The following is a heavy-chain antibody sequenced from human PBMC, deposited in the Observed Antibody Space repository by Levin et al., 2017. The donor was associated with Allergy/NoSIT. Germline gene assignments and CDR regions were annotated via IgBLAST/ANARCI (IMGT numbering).Heavy chain of an antibody. D-gene: IGHD6-19*01. CDR1: GFTFSSYS. CDR3: ARESIAVAGVLDY. J-gene: IGHJ4*02. V-gene: IGHV3-48*01. Sequence: GGSLRLSCAASGFTFSSYSMNWVRQAPGKGLEWVSYISSSSSTIYYADSVKGRFTISRDNAKNSLYLQMNSLRAEDTAVYYCARESIAVAGVLDYWGQGTLVTVSS. CDR2: ISSSSSTI.